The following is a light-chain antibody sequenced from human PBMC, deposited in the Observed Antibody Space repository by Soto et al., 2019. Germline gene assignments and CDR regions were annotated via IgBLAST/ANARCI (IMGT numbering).Light chain of an antibody. CDR3: SSYTTTTTLV. Sequence: QSALTQPASVSGSPGQLITISCTGTSSDVGGYNYVSWYQHHPDKAPKLMIYGDSERPAGVSNRFSGSKSGNTASLTISRLQADDEADYYCSSYTTTTTLVFGGGTKVPVL. J-gene: IGLJ2*01. CDR2: GDS. CDR1: SSDVGGYNY. V-gene: IGLV2-14*01.